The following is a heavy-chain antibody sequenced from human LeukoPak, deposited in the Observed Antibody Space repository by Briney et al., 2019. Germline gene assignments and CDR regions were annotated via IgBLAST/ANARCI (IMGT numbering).Heavy chain of an antibody. CDR1: GFTFSDYY. V-gene: IGHV3-11*01. CDR3: AGARYSSSSIRYYFDY. CDR2: ISSSGLTI. Sequence: GGSLRLSCAASGFTFSDYYMSWIRQAPGKGLEWVSYISSSGLTIHYADSVKGRFTISRDNAKNSLYLQMNSLRAEDTALYYCAGARYSSSSIRYYFDYWGQGTLVTVSS. D-gene: IGHD6-6*01. J-gene: IGHJ4*02.